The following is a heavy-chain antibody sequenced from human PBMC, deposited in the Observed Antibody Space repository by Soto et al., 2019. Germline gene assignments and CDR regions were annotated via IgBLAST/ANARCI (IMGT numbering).Heavy chain of an antibody. J-gene: IGHJ6*02. Sequence: SVKVSCKASGGTFSSYAISWVRQAPGQGLEWMGGIIPIFGTANYAQKFQGRVTITADESTSTAYMELSSLRSEDTAVYYCARGSSPRHYYYYYGMDVWGQGTTVTVSS. CDR2: IIPIFGTA. CDR1: GGTFSSYA. CDR3: ARGSSPRHYYYYYGMDV. V-gene: IGHV1-69*01.